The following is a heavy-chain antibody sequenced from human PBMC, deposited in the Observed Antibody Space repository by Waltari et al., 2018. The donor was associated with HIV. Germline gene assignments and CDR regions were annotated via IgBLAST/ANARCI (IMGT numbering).Heavy chain of an antibody. CDR3: AKGGTSGYTFGFGR. V-gene: IGHV3-74*01. Sequence: EVQLVESGGGFVQRGGSLRLSCAASGFPFSSCWRHWVLQAPGKGLVWVSRINSDGSITSHADSVKGRFTISRDNARNTLYLQMNSLGAEDTAMYYCAKGGTSGYTFGFGRWGQGTLVTVSS. D-gene: IGHD5-18*01. CDR2: INSDGSIT. CDR1: GFPFSSCW. J-gene: IGHJ1*01.